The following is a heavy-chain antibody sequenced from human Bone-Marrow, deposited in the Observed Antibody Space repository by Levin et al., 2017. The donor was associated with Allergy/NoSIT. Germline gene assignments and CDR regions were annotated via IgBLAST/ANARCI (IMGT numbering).Heavy chain of an antibody. CDR3: ARGPHCSSTSCYRGYAFDI. Sequence: KSSETLSLTCAVYGGSFSGYYWSWIRQPPGKGLEWIGEINHSGSTNYNPSLKSRVTISVDTSKNQFSLKLSSVTAADTAVYYCARGPHCSSTSCYRGYAFDIWGQGTMVTVSS. CDR1: GGSFSGYY. V-gene: IGHV4-34*01. J-gene: IGHJ3*02. D-gene: IGHD2-2*02. CDR2: INHSGST.